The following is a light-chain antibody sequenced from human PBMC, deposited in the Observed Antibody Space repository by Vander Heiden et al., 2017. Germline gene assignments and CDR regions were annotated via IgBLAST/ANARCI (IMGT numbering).Light chain of an antibody. Sequence: QSVLTQPPSVSGAPGQRVTISCTGSSPNIGAGYAVPWYQQLPGTAPKLLIYGNSNRPSGVPDRFSGSKSGTSASLAITGLQAEDEADYYCQSYDSSLSGGVFGGGTKLTVL. CDR2: GNS. CDR1: SPNIGAGYA. J-gene: IGLJ3*02. V-gene: IGLV1-40*01. CDR3: QSYDSSLSGGV.